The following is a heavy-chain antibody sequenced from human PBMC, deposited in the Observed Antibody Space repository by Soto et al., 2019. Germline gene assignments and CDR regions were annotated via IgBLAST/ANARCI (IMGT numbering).Heavy chain of an antibody. D-gene: IGHD4-17*01. V-gene: IGHV5-10-1*01. J-gene: IGHJ3*02. CDR1: GYSFTSYW. CDR3: ARHDYGDSSLDAFDS. Sequence: PGESLKISCKGSGYSFTSYWISWVRQMPGKGLEWMGRIDPSDSYTNYSPSFQGHVTISADKSISTAYLQWSSLKASDTAMYYCARHDYGDSSLDAFDSWGQGTMVTVSS. CDR2: IDPSDSYT.